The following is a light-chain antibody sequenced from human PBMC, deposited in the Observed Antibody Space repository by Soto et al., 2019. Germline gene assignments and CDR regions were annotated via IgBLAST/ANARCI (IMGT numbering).Light chain of an antibody. J-gene: IGKJ4*01. V-gene: IGKV1-5*01. CDR3: QQYNRDSPLT. CDR2: DAF. Sequence: DIQMTQSTSSLSASVGDRVTITCRASQSISSWLAWYQQKPGKAPKLLIFDAFSLESGVPSRFSGSRSGTEFTLTIRSLQPDDYATYYCQQYNRDSPLTFGGGNKVEIK. CDR1: QSISSW.